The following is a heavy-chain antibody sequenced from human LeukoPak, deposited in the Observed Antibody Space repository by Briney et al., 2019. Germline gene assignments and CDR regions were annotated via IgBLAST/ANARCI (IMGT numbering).Heavy chain of an antibody. CDR1: GFTFSSYS. J-gene: IGHJ3*02. CDR2: ISSSSSTI. D-gene: IGHD3-9*01. CDR3: ASNRNYDILTGYRHFAFDI. V-gene: IGHV3-48*04. Sequence: GGSLRLSCAASGFTFSSYSMNWVRQAPGKGLEWVSYISSSSSTIYYADSVKGRFTISRDNAKNSLYLQMNSLRAEDTAVYYCASNRNYDILTGYRHFAFDIWGQGTMVTVSS.